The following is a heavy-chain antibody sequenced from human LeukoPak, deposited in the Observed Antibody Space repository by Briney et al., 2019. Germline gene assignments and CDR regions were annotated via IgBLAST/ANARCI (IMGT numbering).Heavy chain of an antibody. CDR3: ARVDYGAFDI. V-gene: IGHV4-61*01. CDR2: IYYSGST. Sequence: SETLSLTCTVSGGSVSSGSYYWSWIRQPPGKGLEWIGYIYYSGSTNYNPSLKSRVTISVDTSKNQFSLKLSSVTAANTAVYYCARVDYGAFDIWGQGTMVTVSS. CDR1: GGSVSSGSYY. J-gene: IGHJ3*02. D-gene: IGHD4-17*01.